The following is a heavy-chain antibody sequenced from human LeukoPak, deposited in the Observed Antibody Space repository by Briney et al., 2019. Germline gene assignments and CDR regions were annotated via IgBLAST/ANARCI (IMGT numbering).Heavy chain of an antibody. CDR3: ARAEEIPYDYVWGSYRSHPYYFDY. Sequence: SETLSLICAVSGYSISSGYYWGWIRQPPGKGLEWIGSIYHSGSTYYNPSLKSRVTISVDTSKNQFSLKLSSVTAADTAVYYCARAEEIPYDYVWGSYRSHPYYFDYWGQGTLVTVSS. CDR1: GYSISSGYY. J-gene: IGHJ4*02. CDR2: IYHSGST. V-gene: IGHV4-38-2*01. D-gene: IGHD3-16*02.